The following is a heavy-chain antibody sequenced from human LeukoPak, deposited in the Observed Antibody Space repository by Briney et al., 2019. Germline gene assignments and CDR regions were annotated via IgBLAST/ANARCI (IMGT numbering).Heavy chain of an antibody. D-gene: IGHD3-22*01. J-gene: IGHJ4*02. Sequence: GGSLRLSCAASGFTFSSYAMSWVRQAPGKGLEWVSAISGSGGSTYYADSVKGRFTISRDNAKNSLYLQMSSLRAEDTAVYYCSRDTSMYYYDSSGQSDNFDYWGQGTLVTVSS. CDR1: GFTFSSYA. CDR2: ISGSGGST. CDR3: SRDTSMYYYDSSGQSDNFDY. V-gene: IGHV3-23*01.